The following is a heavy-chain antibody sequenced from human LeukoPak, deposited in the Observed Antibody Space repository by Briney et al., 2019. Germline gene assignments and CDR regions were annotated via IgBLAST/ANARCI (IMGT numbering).Heavy chain of an antibody. D-gene: IGHD1-7*01. V-gene: IGHV3-23*01. J-gene: IGHJ6*03. CDR1: GFTFSSYA. CDR3: ANGGTPDYYYYYMDV. Sequence: GGSLRLSCAASGFTFSSYAMSWVRQAPGKGLEWVSAISGSGDNTYYADSVKGRFTISRDNSKNTLYLQMNSLRAEDTAVYYCANGGTPDYYYYYMDVWGRGTTVTVSS. CDR2: ISGSGDNT.